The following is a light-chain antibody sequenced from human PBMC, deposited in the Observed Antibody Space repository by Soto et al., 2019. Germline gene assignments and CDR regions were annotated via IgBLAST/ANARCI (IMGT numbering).Light chain of an antibody. V-gene: IGKV1-5*03. CDR1: QSISTL. CDR2: KAS. J-gene: IGKJ4*01. CDR3: QQYKSYPLT. Sequence: DIQMTQSPSTLSASAGDRVTITCRASQSISTLLAWYQQKQGKVPKLLIYKASSLESGVPSRFSGSGSGTEFTLTISSLQPDDFATYYCQQYKSYPLTFGGGTKVEIK.